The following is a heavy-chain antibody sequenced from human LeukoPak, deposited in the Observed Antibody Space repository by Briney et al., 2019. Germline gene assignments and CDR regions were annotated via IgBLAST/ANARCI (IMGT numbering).Heavy chain of an antibody. Sequence: VASVKVSCKASGGTFSSYAISWVRQAPGQGLEWMGGIIPIFGTANYAQKFQGRVTITADESTSTAYMELSSLRSEDTAVYYCARFSRAVGAEYYFDYWGQGTLVTVSS. CDR3: ARFSRAVGAEYYFDY. J-gene: IGHJ4*02. V-gene: IGHV1-69*01. CDR1: GGTFSSYA. D-gene: IGHD1-26*01. CDR2: IIPIFGTA.